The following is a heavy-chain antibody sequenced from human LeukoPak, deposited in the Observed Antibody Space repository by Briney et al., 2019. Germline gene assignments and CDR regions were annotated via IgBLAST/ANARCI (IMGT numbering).Heavy chain of an antibody. Sequence: PGGSLRPSCAASGFTFSSYAMNWVRQAPGNGLEWVSAISGSGGSTYYADSVKGRFTISRDNSKNTLYLQMNSLRAEDTAVYYCAKPYYDFWSGYYDYWGQGTLVTVSS. V-gene: IGHV3-23*01. CDR2: ISGSGGST. CDR1: GFTFSSYA. J-gene: IGHJ4*02. D-gene: IGHD3-3*01. CDR3: AKPYYDFWSGYYDY.